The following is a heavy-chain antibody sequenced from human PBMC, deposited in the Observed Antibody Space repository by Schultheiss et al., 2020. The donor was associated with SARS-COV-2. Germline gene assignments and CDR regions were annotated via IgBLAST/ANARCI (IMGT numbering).Heavy chain of an antibody. CDR3: ARNEVAAAPAGYFQH. CDR1: GGSISSYY. V-gene: IGHV4-59*08. J-gene: IGHJ1*01. D-gene: IGHD6-13*01. CDR2: IYYSGST. Sequence: SQTLSLTCTVSGGSISSYYWSWIRQPPGKGLEWIGYIYYSGSTNYNPSLKSRVTISVDTSKNQFSLKLSSVTAADTAVYYCARNEVAAAPAGYFQHWGQGTLVTVSS.